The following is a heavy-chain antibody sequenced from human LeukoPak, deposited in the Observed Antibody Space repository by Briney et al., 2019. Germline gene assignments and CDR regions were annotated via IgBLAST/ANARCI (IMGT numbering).Heavy chain of an antibody. J-gene: IGHJ3*02. CDR2: IYYSGST. CDR3: ARATWWLLHGAFDI. V-gene: IGHV4-59*01. D-gene: IGHD3-22*01. CDR1: GGSISSYY. Sequence: SETLSLTCTVSGGSISSYYWSWIRQPPGKGLEWIGYIYYSGSTNYNPSLKSRVTISVDTSKNQFSLKLSSVTAADMAVYYCARATWWLLHGAFDIWGQGTMVTVSS.